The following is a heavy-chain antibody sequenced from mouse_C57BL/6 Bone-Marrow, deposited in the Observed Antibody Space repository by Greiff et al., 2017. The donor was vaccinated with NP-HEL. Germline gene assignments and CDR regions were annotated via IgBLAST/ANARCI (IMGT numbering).Heavy chain of an antibody. CDR1: GYTFTGYW. V-gene: IGHV1-9*01. CDR3: ARFPQCYGSSYWYFDV. CDR2: ILPGSGST. J-gene: IGHJ1*01. D-gene: IGHD1-1*01. Sequence: VQLQQPGAELMKPGASVKLSCKATGYTFTGYWIEWVKQRPGHGLEWIGEILPGSGSTNYNEKFKGKATFTADTSSNTAYMQLSSLTTEDSAIYYCARFPQCYGSSYWYFDVWGPGTTVTVSS.